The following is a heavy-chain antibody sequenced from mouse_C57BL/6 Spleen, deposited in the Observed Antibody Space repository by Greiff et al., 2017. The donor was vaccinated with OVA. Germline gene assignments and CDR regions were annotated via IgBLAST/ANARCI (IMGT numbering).Heavy chain of an antibody. Sequence: EVQLMESGPGLAKPSQTLSLTCSVTGYSITSDYWNWIRKFPGNKLEYMGYISYSGSTYYTPSLKSRISITRDTSKNQYYLQLNSVTTEDTATYYCARYRAAQAYGYYFDYWGQGTTLTVSS. CDR3: ARYRAAQAYGYYFDY. J-gene: IGHJ2*01. D-gene: IGHD3-2*02. CDR2: ISYSGST. CDR1: GYSITSDY. V-gene: IGHV3-8*01.